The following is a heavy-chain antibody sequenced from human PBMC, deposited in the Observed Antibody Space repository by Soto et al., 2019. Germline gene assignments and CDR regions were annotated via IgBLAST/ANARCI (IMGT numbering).Heavy chain of an antibody. V-gene: IGHV3-7*01. Sequence: PGGSLRLSCAASGFTFNEYWMSWVRQAPGKGLEWVANIKQDGSEKYYVDSVKGRITISRDNAKNSLYLQMNSLRAEDTAVYYCARSKVGDFWSGISYYYYYYMDVWGKGTTVTVSS. CDR1: GFTFNEYW. CDR2: IKQDGSEK. J-gene: IGHJ6*03. CDR3: ARSKVGDFWSGISYYYYYYMDV. D-gene: IGHD3-3*01.